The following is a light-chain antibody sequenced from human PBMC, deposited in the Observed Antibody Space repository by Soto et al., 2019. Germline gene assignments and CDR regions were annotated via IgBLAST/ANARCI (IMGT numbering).Light chain of an antibody. CDR1: SSNIGAGYD. CDR3: QSFDSSLSGWV. J-gene: IGLJ3*02. V-gene: IGLV1-40*01. Sequence: QSVLTQPPSVSGAPGQRVTISCTGSSSNIGAGYDVHWYQQLPGTAPKLLIYSNNSRPSGVPDRFSGSKSGTSASLAITGLQAEDEADYYCQSFDSSLSGWVFGGGTKVTVL. CDR2: SNN.